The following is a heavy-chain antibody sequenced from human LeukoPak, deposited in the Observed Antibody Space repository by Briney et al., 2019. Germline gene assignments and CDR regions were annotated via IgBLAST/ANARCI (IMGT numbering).Heavy chain of an antibody. CDR1: GFTFSSYA. V-gene: IGHV3-23*01. J-gene: IGHJ4*02. CDR2: ILGTGDYT. Sequence: GGSLRLSCAASGFTFSSYAMNWVRQAPGKGLEWVSSILGTGDYTYFANSVKGRFTISRDNSKNTLYLQMNSLRAGDTAIYYRARGSKGTYDYWGQGTLVTVSS. CDR3: ARGSKGTYDY.